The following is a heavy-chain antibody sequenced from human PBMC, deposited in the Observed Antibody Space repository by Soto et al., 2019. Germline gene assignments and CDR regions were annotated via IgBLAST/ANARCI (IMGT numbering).Heavy chain of an antibody. CDR1: GFSFSDYF. CDR3: AGYNSDYYYYGMDV. V-gene: IGHV1-69*13. D-gene: IGHD5-12*01. Sequence: GASVKVSCKASGFSFSDYFMHWVRQAPGQGLEWMGGIIPIFGTANYAQKFQGRVTITADESTSTAYMELSSLRSEDTAVYYCAGYNSDYYYYGMDVWGQGTTVTVSS. J-gene: IGHJ6*02. CDR2: IIPIFGTA.